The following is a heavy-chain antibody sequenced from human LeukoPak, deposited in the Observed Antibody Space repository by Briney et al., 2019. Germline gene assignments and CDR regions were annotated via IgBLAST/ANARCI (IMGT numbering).Heavy chain of an antibody. Sequence: PGGSLGLSCAASKFTFSDYWMTWVRQAPGKGPEWVAYMNQFGTEIKYLDSVKGRFTISRDNAKNSLYLWMTSLRADDTAVYYCARGTYYYEFWGQGTLVTVSS. CDR2: MNQFGTEI. D-gene: IGHD3/OR15-3a*01. CDR1: KFTFSDYW. V-gene: IGHV3-7*04. CDR3: ARGTYYYEF. J-gene: IGHJ4*02.